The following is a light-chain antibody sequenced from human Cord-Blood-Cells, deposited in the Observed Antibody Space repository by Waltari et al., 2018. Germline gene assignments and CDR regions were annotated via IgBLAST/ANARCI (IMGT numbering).Light chain of an antibody. CDR2: GAS. J-gene: IGKJ2*01. CDR3: QQYGSSPYT. CDR1: QSVSSSY. V-gene: IGKV3-20*01. Sequence: EIVLTQSPGTLSLSPGERATLSCRASQSVSSSYLAWYQQKPGQAPRLLIYGASSGAPGIPDRFSGSGSGTDFTLTISRLEPEDFAVYYCQQYGSSPYTFGQGTKLEIK.